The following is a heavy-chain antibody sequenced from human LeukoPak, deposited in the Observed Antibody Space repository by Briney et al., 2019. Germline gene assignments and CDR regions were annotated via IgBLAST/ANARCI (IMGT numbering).Heavy chain of an antibody. D-gene: IGHD5-12*01. CDR3: ARECVGWLRPDPFFDY. CDR1: GYTFTSYY. V-gene: IGHV1-46*01. Sequence: ASVKVSCKASGYTFTSYYMHWVRQAPGQGLEWMGIINPSGGSTSYAQKFQGRVTMTRDTSTSTVYMELSSLRSEDTAVCYCARECVGWLRPDPFFDYWGQGTLVTVSS. J-gene: IGHJ4*02. CDR2: INPSGGST.